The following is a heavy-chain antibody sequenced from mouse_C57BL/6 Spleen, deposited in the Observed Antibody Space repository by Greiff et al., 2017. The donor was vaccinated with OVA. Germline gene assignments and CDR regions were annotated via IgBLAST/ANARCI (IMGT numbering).Heavy chain of an antibody. Sequence: EVKLMESGGGLVQPKGSLKLSCAASGFSFNTYAMNWVRQAPGKGLEWVARIRSKSNNYATYYADSVKDRFTISRDDSESMLYLQMNNLKTEDTAMYYCVRLEGIYYGYDEGFAYWGHGTLVTVSA. CDR3: VRLEGIYYGYDEGFAY. J-gene: IGHJ3*01. CDR1: GFSFNTYA. D-gene: IGHD2-2*01. V-gene: IGHV10-1*01. CDR2: IRSKSNNYAT.